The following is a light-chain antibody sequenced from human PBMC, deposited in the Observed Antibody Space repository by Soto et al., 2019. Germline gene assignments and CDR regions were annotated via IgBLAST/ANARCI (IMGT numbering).Light chain of an antibody. J-gene: IGKJ4*01. CDR1: QSINNW. V-gene: IGKV1-5*03. CDR2: KAS. Sequence: DIQMTQSPSTLSASVGDRVTIPCRASQSINNWLAWYQQKPGKAPKLLISKASNLKSGVPSRFSGTGSGTEFTLTISSLQPDDFASYYCQQYDSYPFTFGGGTKVEI. CDR3: QQYDSYPFT.